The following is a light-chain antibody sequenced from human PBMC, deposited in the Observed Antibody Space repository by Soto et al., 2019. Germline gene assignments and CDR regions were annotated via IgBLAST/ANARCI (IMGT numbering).Light chain of an antibody. V-gene: IGKV3-20*01. CDR1: QSVSSTY. Sequence: IVLTQSPGTLSLFPGDRATLSCRASQSVSSTYFAWYRQKPDQPPSLLIYGASNRATGVPDRFSGSGSGPDFTLTISRLEPEDFAVYYCQQYHSSPPGFTFGPGTTVEIK. CDR2: GAS. J-gene: IGKJ3*01. CDR3: QQYHSSPPGFT.